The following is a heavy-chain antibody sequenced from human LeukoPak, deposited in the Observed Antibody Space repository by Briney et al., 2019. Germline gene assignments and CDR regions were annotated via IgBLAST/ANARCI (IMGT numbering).Heavy chain of an antibody. D-gene: IGHD5-12*01. J-gene: IGHJ4*02. CDR2: FDPEDGET. CDR1: GYTLTELS. Sequence: ASVKVSCKVSGYTLTELSMHWVRQAPGKGLEWMGGFDPEDGETIYAQKFQGRVTMTEDTSTDTAYMELSSLRSEDTAVYYCARGTDDYIVATTSFEYWGQGTLVTVSS. V-gene: IGHV1-24*01. CDR3: ARGTDDYIVATTSFEY.